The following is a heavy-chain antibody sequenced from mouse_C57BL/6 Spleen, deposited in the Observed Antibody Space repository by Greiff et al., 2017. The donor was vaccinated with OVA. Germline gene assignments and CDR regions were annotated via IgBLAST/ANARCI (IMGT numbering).Heavy chain of an antibody. CDR1: GYAFSSSW. V-gene: IGHV1-82*01. CDR2: IYPGDGDT. Sequence: QVQLKESGPELVKPGASVKISCKASGYAFSSSWMNWVKQRPGKGLEWIGRIYPGDGDTNYNGKFKGKATLTADKSSSTAYMQLSSLTSEDSAVYFCAKMATIGYDGPYYYAMDYWGQGTSVTVSS. J-gene: IGHJ4*01. CDR3: AKMATIGYDGPYYYAMDY. D-gene: IGHD2-2*01.